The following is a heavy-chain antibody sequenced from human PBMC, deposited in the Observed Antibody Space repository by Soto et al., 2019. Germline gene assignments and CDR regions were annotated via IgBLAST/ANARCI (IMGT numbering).Heavy chain of an antibody. CDR2: ISGSSIYI. Sequence: GGSLRLSCVASGFTFSNYNMNWVRQAPGKGLEWVSHISGSSIYIHYADSVRGRFTISRDNAKNSLYLQMNGLRAEDTAVYYCARGYYDFWSGYYISPYGMDVWGQGTTVTVSS. J-gene: IGHJ6*02. D-gene: IGHD3-3*01. V-gene: IGHV3-21*04. CDR1: GFTFSNYN. CDR3: ARGYYDFWSGYYISPYGMDV.